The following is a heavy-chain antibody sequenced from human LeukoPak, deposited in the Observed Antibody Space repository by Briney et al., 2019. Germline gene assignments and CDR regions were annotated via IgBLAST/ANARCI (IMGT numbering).Heavy chain of an antibody. CDR2: IHHSGTT. V-gene: IGHV4-59*02. CDR3: ARLPTSGYYYYGMDV. J-gene: IGHJ6*02. CDR1: GGSVSSDY. Sequence: PSETLSLTCSVSGGSVSSDYWSWIRQPPGKGLEYTGYIHHSGTTNQTPSLKSRVTISLDTSKNQFSLKLTSVTAADTAVYYCARLPTSGYYYYGMDVWGQGTTVTVSS. D-gene: IGHD3-10*01.